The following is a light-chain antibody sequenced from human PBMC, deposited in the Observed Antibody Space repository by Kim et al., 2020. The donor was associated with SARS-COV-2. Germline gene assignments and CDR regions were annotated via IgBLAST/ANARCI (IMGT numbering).Light chain of an antibody. Sequence: SVALGQTARIPCGGNNIGGKNVHWYQQKPGQAPVLVIYRDTNRPSGIPERSSASNSGNTATLTIIRAQAGDEADYYCQLWDTTAVVFGGGTQLTVL. J-gene: IGLJ3*02. CDR1: NIGGKN. CDR3: QLWDTTAVV. V-gene: IGLV3-9*01. CDR2: RDT.